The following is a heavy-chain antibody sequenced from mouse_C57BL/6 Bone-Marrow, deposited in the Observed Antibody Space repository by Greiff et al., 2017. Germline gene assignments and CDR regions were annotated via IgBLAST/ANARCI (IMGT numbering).Heavy chain of an antibody. CDR1: GYTFTDHT. D-gene: IGHD2-4*01. CDR3: ARSKYDYDSWFAY. CDR2: IYPRDGST. J-gene: IGHJ3*01. V-gene: IGHV1-78*01. Sequence: QVQLMQSDAALVQPGASVKISCKVSGYTFTDHTIHWMKQRPEQGLEWIGYIYPRDGSTKYNEKFKGKATLTADKASSTAYMQLNGLTSEDSAVYFCARSKYDYDSWFAYWGQGTLVTVSA.